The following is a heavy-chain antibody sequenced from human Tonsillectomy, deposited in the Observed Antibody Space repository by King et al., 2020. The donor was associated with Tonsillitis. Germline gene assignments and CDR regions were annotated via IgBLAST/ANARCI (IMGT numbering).Heavy chain of an antibody. J-gene: IGHJ3*01. CDR3: ARHLVAAGLDAFDL. Sequence: QLQESGPGLVKPSETLSLTCTVSGDYISSYYWSWIRQSPGKGLEWIGYINNSGSTKYNTSLKSRVTISVDTSKNQFSLKLSSVTAADTALYYCARHLVAAGLDAFDLWGQGTVVTVSS. CDR2: INNSGST. CDR1: GDYISSYY. D-gene: IGHD6-13*01. V-gene: IGHV4-59*08.